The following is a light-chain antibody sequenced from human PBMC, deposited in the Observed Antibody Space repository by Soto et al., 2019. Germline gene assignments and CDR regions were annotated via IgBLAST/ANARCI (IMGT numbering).Light chain of an antibody. CDR1: SSNIGAGYD. J-gene: IGLJ2*01. CDR3: ASWDYSLSAVI. CDR2: GNS. Sequence: QSVLTQPPSVSGAPGQRVTISCTGSSSNIGAGYDVHWYQQLPGTAPKLLIYGNSNRPSGVPDRFSGSKSGTSASLAITGLQAEDEADYYCASWDYSLSAVIFGGGTKVTVL. V-gene: IGLV1-40*01.